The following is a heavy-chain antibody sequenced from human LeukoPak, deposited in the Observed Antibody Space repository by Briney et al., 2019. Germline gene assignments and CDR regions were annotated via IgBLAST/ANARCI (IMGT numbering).Heavy chain of an antibody. J-gene: IGHJ4*02. CDR2: IYSGGST. Sequence: GGSLRLSCAASRFTFSSYGMSWVRQAPGKGLEWVSVIYSGGSTYYADSVKGRFTISRDNSKNTLYLQMHSLRAEDTAVYYCARDRGYSGYAFDYWGQGTLVTVSS. CDR3: ARDRGYSGYAFDY. D-gene: IGHD5-12*01. V-gene: IGHV3-53*01. CDR1: RFTFSSYG.